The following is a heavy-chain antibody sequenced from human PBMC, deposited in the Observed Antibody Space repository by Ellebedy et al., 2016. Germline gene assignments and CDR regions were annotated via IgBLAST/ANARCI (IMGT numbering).Heavy chain of an antibody. V-gene: IGHV3-49*04. CDR1: GFTFSSYW. Sequence: GGSLRLXCAASGFTFSSYWMSWVRQAPGKGLEWVGFIRSKAYGGTTEYAASVKGRFTISRDDSKSIAYLQMNSLKTEDTAVYYCTRGHYDSSGSFDYWGQGTLVTVSS. J-gene: IGHJ4*02. CDR3: TRGHYDSSGSFDY. CDR2: IRSKAYGGTT. D-gene: IGHD3-22*01.